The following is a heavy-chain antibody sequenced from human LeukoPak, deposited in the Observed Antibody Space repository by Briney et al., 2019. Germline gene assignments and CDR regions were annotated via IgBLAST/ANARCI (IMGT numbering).Heavy chain of an antibody. CDR1: GYTFTSYG. V-gene: IGHV1-18*01. CDR2: ISAYNGNT. D-gene: IGHD3-22*01. J-gene: IGHJ4*02. CDR3: ARDQSPDRLNALDY. Sequence: ASVTVSCKASGYTFTSYGISWVRQAPGQGLEWMGWISAYNGNTNYAQKLQGRVTMTTDTSTSTACMELRSLRSDDTAVYYCARDQSPDRLNALDYWGQGTLVTVSS.